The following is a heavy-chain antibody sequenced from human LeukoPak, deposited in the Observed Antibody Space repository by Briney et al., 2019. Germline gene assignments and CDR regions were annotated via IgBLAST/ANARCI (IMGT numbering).Heavy chain of an antibody. Sequence: DPSETLSLTCTVSGGSISSYYWSWIRQPPGKGLEWIGYIYYSGSTNYNPSLKSRVTISVDTSKNQFSLKLSSVTAADTAVYYCARDFFPGEDYYYGMDVWGQGTTVTVSS. D-gene: IGHD7-27*01. CDR1: GGSISSYY. J-gene: IGHJ6*02. CDR3: ARDFFPGEDYYYGMDV. V-gene: IGHV4-59*01. CDR2: IYYSGST.